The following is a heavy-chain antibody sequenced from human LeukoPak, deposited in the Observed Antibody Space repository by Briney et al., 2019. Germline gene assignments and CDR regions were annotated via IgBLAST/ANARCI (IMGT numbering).Heavy chain of an antibody. CDR3: ARRGYDFWSGYHGEAFDI. V-gene: IGHV4-39*01. CDR1: GGSISSSSYY. D-gene: IGHD3-3*01. Sequence: SETLSLTCTVSGGSISSSSYYWGWIRQPPGKGLEWIGSIYYSGSTYYNPSLKSRVTISVDTSKNQFSLKLSSVTAADTAVYYCARRGYDFWSGYHGEAFDIWGQGTMVIVSS. J-gene: IGHJ3*02. CDR2: IYYSGST.